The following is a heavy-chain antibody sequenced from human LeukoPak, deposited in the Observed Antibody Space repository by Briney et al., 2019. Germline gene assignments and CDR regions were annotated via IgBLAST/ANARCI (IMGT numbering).Heavy chain of an antibody. V-gene: IGHV3-30*02. CDR1: GFILNNYY. D-gene: IGHD6-19*01. CDR2: IQHGGGNQ. J-gene: IGHJ4*02. CDR3: AKREAVAAMLDFDY. Sequence: PGGSLRVSCAASGFILNNYYMHWVRQAPGKGLEWVASIQHGGGNQYYVDSVKGRFTISRDNSKKTLYLQMNSLRTEDTAVYYCAKREAVAAMLDFDYGRQGTLVTVSS.